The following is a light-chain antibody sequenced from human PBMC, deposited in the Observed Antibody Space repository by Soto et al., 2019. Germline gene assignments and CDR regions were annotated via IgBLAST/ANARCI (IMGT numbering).Light chain of an antibody. Sequence: DIVLTQSPGTLSLSPGERATLSCRASQSVGSSHLAWYQQKPGQAPRLVIYGASNRATGIPDRFSGSGSGTDFTITSSRLEPEDFAVYYCQQYDSSPLYTFGQGTKLEIK. CDR1: QSVGSSH. J-gene: IGKJ2*01. CDR3: QQYDSSPLYT. V-gene: IGKV3-20*01. CDR2: GAS.